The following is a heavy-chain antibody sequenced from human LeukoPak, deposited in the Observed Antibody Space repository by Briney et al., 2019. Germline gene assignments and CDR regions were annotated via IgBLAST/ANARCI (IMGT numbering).Heavy chain of an antibody. D-gene: IGHD6-13*01. CDR2: ISGGGAGT. Sequence: PGGSLRLSCAASGLTFSFYAMTWVRQAPGKGLEWVSSISGGGAGTYYADSVKGRFTISKDNSKNTVYLQMNDLRVDDTAVYYCAKAASSSWPSYQYGMDVWGQGTTVTVSS. CDR1: GLTFSFYA. J-gene: IGHJ6*01. CDR3: AKAASSSWPSYQYGMDV. V-gene: IGHV3-23*01.